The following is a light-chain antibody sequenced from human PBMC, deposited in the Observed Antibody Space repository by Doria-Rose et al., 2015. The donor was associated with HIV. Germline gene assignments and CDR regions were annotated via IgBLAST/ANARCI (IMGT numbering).Light chain of an antibody. J-gene: IGKJ1*01. V-gene: IGKV3-20*01. CDR3: HQYGTSWT. CDR1: QSFSSTY. Sequence: TQSPGTLSLSPGERATLSCRASQSFSSTYLVWYQQKPGQAPSLLIYDGSTRATGIPDRFSASESGTDFTLTVNRLEPEDFALYYCHQYGTSWTFGQGTKAEI. CDR2: DGS.